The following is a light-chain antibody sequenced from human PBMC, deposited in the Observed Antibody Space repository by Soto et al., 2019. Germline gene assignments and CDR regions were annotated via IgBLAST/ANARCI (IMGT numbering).Light chain of an antibody. J-gene: IGLJ3*02. CDR3: SSYTTSDTWV. Sequence: QSALTQPASVSGSPGQSITISCTGTSSDIGAYNHVSWYQQYPGKAPALMIYEVTNRPSGVSSRFSGSKSGNTASLTISGLQAEDESDYYCSSYTTSDTWVFGGGTKVTVL. V-gene: IGLV2-14*01. CDR2: EVT. CDR1: SSDIGAYNH.